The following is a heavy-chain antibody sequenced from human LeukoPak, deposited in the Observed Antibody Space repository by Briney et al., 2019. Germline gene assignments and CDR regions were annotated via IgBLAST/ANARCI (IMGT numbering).Heavy chain of an antibody. V-gene: IGHV3-53*01. CDR3: ARRLYIVRGAYDI. J-gene: IGHJ3*02. CDR2: IYSGGTT. D-gene: IGHD2/OR15-2a*01. CDR1: GFTVSSNY. Sequence: GGSLRLSCAASGFTVSSNYMSWVRQAPGKGLEWVSVIYSGGTTYYADSVKGRFTISRDNSKNTLYLQMNSLRAEDTAVYYCARRLYIVRGAYDIWGQGTMVTVSS.